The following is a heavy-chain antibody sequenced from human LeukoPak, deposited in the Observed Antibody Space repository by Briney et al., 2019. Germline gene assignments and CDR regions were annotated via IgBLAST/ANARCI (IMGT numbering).Heavy chain of an antibody. J-gene: IGHJ4*02. D-gene: IGHD3-3*01. CDR1: GFTFSSYA. CDR3: ARGVDLDY. CDR2: ISYDGSNK. Sequence: GGSLRLSCAASGFTFSSYAMHWVRQAPGKGLEWVAVISYDGSNKYYADSVKGRFTISRDNAKNSLYLQMNSLRAEDTAVYYCARGVDLDYWGQGTLVTVSS. V-gene: IGHV3-30*04.